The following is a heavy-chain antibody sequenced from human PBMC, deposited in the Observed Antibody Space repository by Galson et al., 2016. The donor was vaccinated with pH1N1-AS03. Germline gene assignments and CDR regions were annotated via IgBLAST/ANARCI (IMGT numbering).Heavy chain of an antibody. J-gene: IGHJ4*02. CDR2: ISGSGDST. CDR3: AKADCSSSSCYRCNY. D-gene: IGHD2-2*01. Sequence: SLRLSCAASGFTFSNYAMNWVRQAPGKGLEWVSIISGSGDSTKYADSVKGRLTISRDNSENTLYLQMNSLRAEDTAVYYCAKADCSSSSCYRCNYWGQGTLVTVSS. CDR1: GFTFSNYA. V-gene: IGHV3-23*01.